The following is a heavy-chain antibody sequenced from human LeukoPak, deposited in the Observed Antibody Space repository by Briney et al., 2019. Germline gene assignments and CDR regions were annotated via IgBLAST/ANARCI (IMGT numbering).Heavy chain of an antibody. CDR3: ARAYSSSWYWNWFDP. D-gene: IGHD6-13*01. V-gene: IGHV4-38-2*02. CDR1: GYSISSGYY. Sequence: SETLSLTCTVSGYSISSGYYWGWIRQPPGKGLEWIGDIYPTGSTYYNPSLKSRVTISVDTSKNQFSLKVSSVSAADTAVYYCARAYSSSWYWNWFDPWGQGTLVTVSS. J-gene: IGHJ5*02. CDR2: IYPTGST.